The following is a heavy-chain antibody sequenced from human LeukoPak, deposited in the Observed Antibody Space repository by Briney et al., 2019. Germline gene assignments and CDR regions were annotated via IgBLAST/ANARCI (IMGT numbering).Heavy chain of an antibody. CDR1: GGSFSGYY. D-gene: IGHD2-15*01. CDR2: INHSGST. Sequence: SETLSLTCAVYGGSFSGYYWSWIRQPPGKGLEWIGEINHSGSTNYNPSLKSRVTISVDTSKNQFSLKLSSVTAADTAVYYCARVRCSGGSCYEGYYYYYGMDVWGQGTTVTVS. J-gene: IGHJ6*02. V-gene: IGHV4-34*01. CDR3: ARVRCSGGSCYEGYYYYYGMDV.